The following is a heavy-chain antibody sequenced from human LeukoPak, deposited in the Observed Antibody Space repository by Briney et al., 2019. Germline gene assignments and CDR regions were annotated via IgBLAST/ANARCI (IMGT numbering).Heavy chain of an antibody. CDR3: ARGWWRYRGYCSGGSCYGRELDY. D-gene: IGHD2-15*01. V-gene: IGHV4-34*01. CDR2: INHSGST. Sequence: SETLSLTCAVYGGSFSGYYWSWIRQPPGKGLEWIGEINHSGSTNYNPSLKSRVTISVDTSKNQFSLKLSSVTAADTAVYYCARGWWRYRGYCSGGSCYGRELDYWGQGTLVTVSS. CDR1: GGSFSGYY. J-gene: IGHJ4*02.